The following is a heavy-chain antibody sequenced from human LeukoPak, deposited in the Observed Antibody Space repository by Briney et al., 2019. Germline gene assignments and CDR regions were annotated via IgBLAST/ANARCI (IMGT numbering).Heavy chain of an antibody. D-gene: IGHD3-22*01. CDR3: ARRKGYYDSQDAFDI. J-gene: IGHJ3*02. V-gene: IGHV3-66*01. Sequence: PGGSLRLSCAASGFTVSSNYMSWVRQAPGKGLEWVSVIYSGGSTYYADSVKGRFTISRDNSKNTLYLQMNSLRAEDTAVYYCARRKGYYDSQDAFDIWGQGTMVTVSS. CDR2: IYSGGST. CDR1: GFTVSSNY.